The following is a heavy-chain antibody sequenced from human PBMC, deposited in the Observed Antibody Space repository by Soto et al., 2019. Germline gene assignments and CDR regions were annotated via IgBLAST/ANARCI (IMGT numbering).Heavy chain of an antibody. CDR3: ATMATMSSFDY. D-gene: IGHD5-12*01. CDR1: GFTFSTYS. CDR2: ISSSSSYM. V-gene: IGHV3-21*01. J-gene: IGHJ4*02. Sequence: SVGSLRLSCAASGFTFSTYSMNWVRQAPGKGLEWVSSISSSSSYMYYTDSVKGRFTISRDNAKNSLFLQMNSLRAEDTAIYYCATMATMSSFDYWGQGTLVTVSS.